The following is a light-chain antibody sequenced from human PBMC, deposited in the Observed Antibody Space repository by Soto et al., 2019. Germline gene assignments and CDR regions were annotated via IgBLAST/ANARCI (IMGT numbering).Light chain of an antibody. CDR3: QQRSNWPLTWT. CDR2: DAS. J-gene: IGKJ1*01. Sequence: EIVLTQSPATLSLSPGERATLSCRASQSVSHYLAWYQQRPGQAPRLLLSDASNRASGIPARFSGSGSGTDFTLTISSLGPEDFAVYYCQQRSNWPLTWTFGQGTKVEIK. V-gene: IGKV3-11*01. CDR1: QSVSHY.